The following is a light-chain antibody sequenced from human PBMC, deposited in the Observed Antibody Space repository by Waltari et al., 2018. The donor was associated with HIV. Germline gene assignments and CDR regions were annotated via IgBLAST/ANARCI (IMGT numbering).Light chain of an antibody. Sequence: QSVLTQPPSVSAAPGQKVTISCSGTGSNIGTNYVSWYQQFPGAAPKLLIYDSSKRPSGIPDRFSGSKSGTSATLGITGLKTGDEADYYCGTWDSSLSVWVFGGGTKLTVL. CDR1: GSNIGTNY. CDR2: DSS. V-gene: IGLV1-51*01. J-gene: IGLJ3*02. CDR3: GTWDSSLSVWV.